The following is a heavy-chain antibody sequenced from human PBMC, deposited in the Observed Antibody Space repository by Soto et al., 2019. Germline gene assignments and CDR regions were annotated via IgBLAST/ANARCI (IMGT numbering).Heavy chain of an antibody. Sequence: ASVKVSCKASGYTFTSYGISWVRQAPEQGLEWMGWISAYNGNTNYAQKLQGRVTMTTDTSTSTAYMELRSLRSDDTAVYYCARDLLDIVATISLFGMDVWGQGTTVTVSS. V-gene: IGHV1-18*04. CDR3: ARDLLDIVATISLFGMDV. D-gene: IGHD5-12*01. J-gene: IGHJ6*02. CDR1: GYTFTSYG. CDR2: ISAYNGNT.